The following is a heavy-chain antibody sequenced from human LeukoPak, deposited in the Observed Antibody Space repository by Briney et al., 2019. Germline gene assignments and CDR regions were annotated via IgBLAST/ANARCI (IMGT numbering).Heavy chain of an antibody. CDR3: ARDVPHYFGSGSYSSDY. D-gene: IGHD3-10*01. CDR1: GYSISSNYY. Sequence: SETLSLTCAVSGYSISSNYYWGWIRQPPGKGLEWIGSISQSGSTYYSLSLRSRVTISIDTSKNQLSLNLSSVTAADTAVYYCARDVPHYFGSGSYSSDYWGQGTLVTVSS. J-gene: IGHJ4*02. V-gene: IGHV4-38-2*02. CDR2: ISQSGST.